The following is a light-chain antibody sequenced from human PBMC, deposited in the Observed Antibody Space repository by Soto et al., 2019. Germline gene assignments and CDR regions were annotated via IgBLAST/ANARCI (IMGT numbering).Light chain of an antibody. CDR1: QSLLSSGGETY. V-gene: IGKV2D-29*02. CDR2: EVS. Sequence: DIVMSQTPLSLSVTPAQPASIFCRSSQSLLSSGGETYLFWYLQRPGQSPQLLIYEVSNRISAVPDRFSGSGSATDFTLKISRVEAEDAGVYYCMQSTQLPLTFGQGTRLEIK. CDR3: MQSTQLPLT. J-gene: IGKJ5*01.